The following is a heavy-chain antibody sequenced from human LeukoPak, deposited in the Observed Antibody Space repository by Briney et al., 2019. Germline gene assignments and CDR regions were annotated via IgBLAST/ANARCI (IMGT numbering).Heavy chain of an antibody. CDR3: ARVFRYGGNPGYAFDI. D-gene: IGHD4-23*01. V-gene: IGHV3-11*04. Sequence: GGSLRLSCAASGFTFSDYYMSWIRQAPGKGLEWVSYISSSGSTIYYADSVKGRFTISRDNAKNSLYLQMNSLRAEDTAVYYCARVFRYGGNPGYAFDIWGQGTMVTVSS. CDR1: GFTFSDYY. CDR2: ISSSGSTI. J-gene: IGHJ3*02.